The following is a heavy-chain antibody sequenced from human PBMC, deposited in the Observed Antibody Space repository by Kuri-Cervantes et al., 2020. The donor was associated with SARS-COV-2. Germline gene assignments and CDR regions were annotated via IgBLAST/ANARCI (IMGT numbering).Heavy chain of an antibody. D-gene: IGHD3-22*01. CDR3: ARDRGPQGYYYDSSGYSQNAFDI. CDR1: GGTFSSYA. V-gene: IGHV1-69*13. J-gene: IGHJ3*02. Sequence: SVKVSCKASGGTFSSYAISWVRQAPGQGLEWLGGIIPIFGTANYAQKFQGRVTITADESTSTAYMELSSLRSEDTAVYYCARDRGPQGYYYDSSGYSQNAFDIWGQGTMVTVSS. CDR2: IIPIFGTA.